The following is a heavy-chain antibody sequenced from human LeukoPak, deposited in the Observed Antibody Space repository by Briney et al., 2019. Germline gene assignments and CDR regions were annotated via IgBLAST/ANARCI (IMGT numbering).Heavy chain of an antibody. CDR2: IYYSGST. CDR3: AREGCSGGSCYVDY. Sequence: PSETLSLTCTVSGGSISSYYWSWIRQPPGKGLEWIGYIYYSGSTNYNPSLKSRVTISVDTSKNQFSLKLSSVTAADTAVYYCAREGCSGGSCYVDYWGQGTLVTVSS. D-gene: IGHD2-15*01. J-gene: IGHJ4*02. CDR1: GGSISSYY. V-gene: IGHV4-59*01.